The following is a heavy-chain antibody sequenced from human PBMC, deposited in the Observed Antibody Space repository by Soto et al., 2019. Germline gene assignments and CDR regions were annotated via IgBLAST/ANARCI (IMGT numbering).Heavy chain of an antibody. CDR1: GGTFSSYA. J-gene: IGHJ4*02. D-gene: IGHD6-19*01. CDR2: IIPIFGTA. Sequence: GASVKVSCKASGGTFSSYAISWVRQAPGQGFEWMGGIIPIFGTANYAQKFQGRVTITADESTSTAYMELSSLRSEDTAVYYCARSDPGIAVAGISPPHYWGQGTLVTVSS. V-gene: IGHV1-69*13. CDR3: ARSDPGIAVAGISPPHY.